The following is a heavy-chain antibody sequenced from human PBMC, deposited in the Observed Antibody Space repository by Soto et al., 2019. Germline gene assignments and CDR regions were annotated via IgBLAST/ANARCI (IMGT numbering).Heavy chain of an antibody. CDR3: AKEGEHSSGWANFDY. CDR2: ISGSGIST. D-gene: IGHD6-19*01. CDR1: GFTFSSYA. V-gene: IGHV3-23*01. Sequence: GGSLRLSCAASGFTFSSYAMSWVRQAPGKGLEWVSAISGSGISTYFADSVKGRFTISRDNSKNTLYLQMNSLRAEDTAVYYCAKEGEHSSGWANFDYWGQGTLVTVSS. J-gene: IGHJ4*02.